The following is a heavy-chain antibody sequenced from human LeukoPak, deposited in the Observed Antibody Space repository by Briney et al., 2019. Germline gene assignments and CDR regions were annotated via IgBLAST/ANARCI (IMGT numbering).Heavy chain of an antibody. CDR3: AREGAVAGTGDDAFDI. CDR1: GGSISSYY. J-gene: IGHJ3*02. CDR2: IHYSGST. D-gene: IGHD6-19*01. Sequence: SETLSLTCTVSGGSISSYYWSWIRQPPGKGLEWIGYIHYSGSTNYNPSLKSRVTISVDTSKNPFSLKLSSVTAADTAVYYCAREGAVAGTGDDAFDIWGQGTMVTVSS. V-gene: IGHV4-59*01.